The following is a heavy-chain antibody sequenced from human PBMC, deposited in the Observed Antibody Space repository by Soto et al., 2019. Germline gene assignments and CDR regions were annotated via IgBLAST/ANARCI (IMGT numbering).Heavy chain of an antibody. Sequence: QVQLVQSGTEVKKPGSSVKVSCKASGDTFSFYTINWVRQAPGLGLEWVGRINPIVSMSNYAQKFRGRVSMTADKSTSTAYMELRSLRSDDTAMYFCAASYGSGYRAFDYWGQGALVIVSS. J-gene: IGHJ4*02. CDR3: AASYGSGYRAFDY. CDR1: GDTFSFYT. V-gene: IGHV1-69*02. D-gene: IGHD3-10*01. CDR2: INPIVSMS.